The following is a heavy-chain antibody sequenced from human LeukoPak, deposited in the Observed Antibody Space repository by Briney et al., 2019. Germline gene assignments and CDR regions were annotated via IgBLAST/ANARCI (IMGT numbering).Heavy chain of an antibody. D-gene: IGHD3-10*01. CDR1: SGSISFYY. Sequence: PSETLSLTCTVSSGSISFYYWTWIRQPPGKGLEWIGYIYYSGSTNYNPSLKSRVTISVDTSKNQFSLKLSSVTAADTAVYYCARGPPTMDYYMDVWGKGTTVTISS. J-gene: IGHJ6*03. CDR2: IYYSGST. CDR3: ARGPPTMDYYMDV. V-gene: IGHV4-59*01.